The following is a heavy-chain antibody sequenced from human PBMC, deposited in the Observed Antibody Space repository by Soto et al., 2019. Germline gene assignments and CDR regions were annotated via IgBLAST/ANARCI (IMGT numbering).Heavy chain of an antibody. J-gene: IGHJ6*02. CDR3: ARGPGYSYGYYYYYGMDV. V-gene: IGHV4-34*01. CDR2: INHSGST. Sequence: SETLSLTCAVYGLSFTGYYWSWLRQPPGKGLEWIGEINHSGSTNYNPSLKSRVTISVDTSKNQFSLKLSSVTAADTAVYYCARGPGYSYGYYYYYGMDVWGQGTTVT. D-gene: IGHD5-18*01. CDR1: GLSFTGYY.